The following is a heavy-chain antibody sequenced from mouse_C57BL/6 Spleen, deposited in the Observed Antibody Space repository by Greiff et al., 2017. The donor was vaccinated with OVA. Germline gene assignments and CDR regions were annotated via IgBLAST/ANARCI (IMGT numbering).Heavy chain of an antibody. CDR2: IDPSDSYT. D-gene: IGHD1-1*01. V-gene: IGHV1-69*01. CDR3: ARGGSSYDYFDD. J-gene: IGHJ2*01. Sequence: QVQLQQPGAELVMPGASVKLSCKASGYTFTSYWMHWVKQRPGQGLEWIGEIDPSDSYTNYNQKFKGKSTLTVDKSSSTAYMQLSSLTSEDSAVYYCARGGSSYDYFDDWGQGTTLTVSS. CDR1: GYTFTSYW.